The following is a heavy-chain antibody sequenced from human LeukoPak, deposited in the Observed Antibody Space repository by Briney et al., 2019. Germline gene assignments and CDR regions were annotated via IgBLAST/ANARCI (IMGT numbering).Heavy chain of an antibody. V-gene: IGHV3-23*01. D-gene: IGHD6-6*01. CDR3: ARWSSSYFFDH. Sequence: GGSLRLSCAASGFAFSSYVVSWVRQTPGKGLEWVSSISGSGGTTTYADSVRGRFTISRDNAKSTLYLQINSLRVEDAAVFYCARWSSSYFFDHWGQGTLVTVSS. CDR1: GFAFSSYV. CDR2: ISGSGGTT. J-gene: IGHJ4*02.